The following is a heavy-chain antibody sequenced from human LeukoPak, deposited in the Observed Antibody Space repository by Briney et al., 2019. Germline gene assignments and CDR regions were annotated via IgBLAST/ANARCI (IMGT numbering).Heavy chain of an antibody. CDR2: ISGSGGST. J-gene: IGHJ4*02. CDR3: AKDRLVRGVIIKRGFDY. D-gene: IGHD3-10*01. CDR1: GFTFSSYA. V-gene: IGHV3-23*01. Sequence: GGSLRLSCAASGFTFSSYAMSWVRQAPGKGLEWVSAISGSGGSTYYADSVKGRFTISRDNSKNTLYLQMNSLRAEDTAVYYCAKDRLVRGVIIKRGFDYWSQGTLVTVSS.